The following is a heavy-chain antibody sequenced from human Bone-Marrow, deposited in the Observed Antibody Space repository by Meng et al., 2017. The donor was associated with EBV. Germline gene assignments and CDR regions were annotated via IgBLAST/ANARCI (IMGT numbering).Heavy chain of an antibody. V-gene: IGHV4-4*02. CDR3: AAGFRELVRSRDY. CDR2: IFYGGST. CDR1: GGSIRSSNW. D-gene: IGHD3-10*01. Sequence: QGQLKESGPMLVTPSGTLSLTCVVSGGSIRSSNWWSWVRQPPGKGLEWIGEIFYGGSTNYNPSLESRVTISVDKSKNQFSLKLSSVTAADTAVYYCAAGFRELVRSRDYWGQGTLVTVSS. J-gene: IGHJ4*02.